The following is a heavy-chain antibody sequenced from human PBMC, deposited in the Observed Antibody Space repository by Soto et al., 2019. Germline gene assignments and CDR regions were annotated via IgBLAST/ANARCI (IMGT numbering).Heavy chain of an antibody. J-gene: IGHJ4*02. CDR3: TTEPRDFWSGYYSFDC. CDR1: GFTFSDAW. D-gene: IGHD3-3*01. Sequence: GGSLRLSCAASGFTFSDAWMTWVRQAPGKGLEWVGRIKSKSDGGTTDYVAPVKGRFTISRDDSKKTLYLQMSSLKTEDTAVYYCTTEPRDFWSGYYSFDCWGQGTLVTVSS. V-gene: IGHV3-15*01. CDR2: IKSKSDGGTT.